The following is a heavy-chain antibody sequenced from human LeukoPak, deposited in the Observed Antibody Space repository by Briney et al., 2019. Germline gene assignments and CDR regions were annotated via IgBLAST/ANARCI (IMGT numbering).Heavy chain of an antibody. D-gene: IGHD1-26*01. J-gene: IGHJ4*02. Sequence: PGGSLRLSCAASGFTCSSYAMSWVRQAPGKGLEWVSTITIGGTTYHADSVKGRFTISRDNSKNTLYLQMNSLRPEDTAVYSCAKDSRTGSPRAFDSWGQGTLVIVSP. V-gene: IGHV3-23*01. CDR2: ITIGGTT. CDR3: AKDSRTGSPRAFDS. CDR1: GFTCSSYA.